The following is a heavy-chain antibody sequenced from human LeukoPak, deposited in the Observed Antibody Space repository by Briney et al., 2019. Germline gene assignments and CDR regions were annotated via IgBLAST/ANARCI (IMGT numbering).Heavy chain of an antibody. CDR1: GYTFTSYG. CDR2: ISAYNGNT. CDR3: ARARRPDYYDSSGSPDY. Sequence: ASVKVSCKASGYTFTSYGISWVRQAPGQGLEWMGWISAYNGNTNYAQKLQGRVTMTTDTSTSTAYMELRSLRSDDTAVYYCARARRPDYYDSSGSPDYWGQGTLVTVSS. J-gene: IGHJ4*02. D-gene: IGHD3-22*01. V-gene: IGHV1-18*01.